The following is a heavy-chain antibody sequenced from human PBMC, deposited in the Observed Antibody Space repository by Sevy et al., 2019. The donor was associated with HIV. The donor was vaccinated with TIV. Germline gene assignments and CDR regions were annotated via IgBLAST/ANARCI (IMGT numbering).Heavy chain of an antibody. CDR2: IRTKAYGGTT. D-gene: IGHD3-10*02. Sequence: GESLKISCTASGFTFGDYAMNWFRQAPGKGLEWVGFIRTKAYGGTTEYAASVKGRFTISRDDSKSIAYLQMNSLKTEDTAGYYCTRGRYTYVPFDYWGQGTLVTVSS. V-gene: IGHV3-49*03. CDR3: TRGRYTYVPFDY. CDR1: GFTFGDYA. J-gene: IGHJ4*02.